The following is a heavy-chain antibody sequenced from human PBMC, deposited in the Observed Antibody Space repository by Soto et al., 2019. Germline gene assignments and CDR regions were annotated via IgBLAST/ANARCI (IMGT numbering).Heavy chain of an antibody. CDR2: MNPNSGNT. CDR1: GYTFTSYD. V-gene: IGHV1-8*01. D-gene: IGHD3-22*01. Sequence: ASVKVSCKASGYTFTSYDINWVRQAPGQVLEWMGWMNPNSGNTGYAQKFQGRVTMTRNTSISTAYMELSSLRSEDTAVYYCARTGYYHDSSGYYFSNWFDRWGQGTLVTVSS. J-gene: IGHJ5*02. CDR3: ARTGYYHDSSGYYFSNWFDR.